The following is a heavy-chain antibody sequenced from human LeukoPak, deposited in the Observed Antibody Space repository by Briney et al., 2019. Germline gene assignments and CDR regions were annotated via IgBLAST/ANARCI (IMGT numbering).Heavy chain of an antibody. CDR3: VRDPGHSGSYTTPFDY. CDR2: ISAYNGNT. CDR1: GYTFTSYG. V-gene: IGHV1-18*01. Sequence: ASVKVSCKASGYTFTSYGISWVRQAPGQGLEWMGWISAYNGNTNYAQKLQGRVTMTTDTSTSTAYMELRSLRSDDTAVYYCVRDPGHSGSYTTPFDYWGQGTLVTVSS. J-gene: IGHJ4*02. D-gene: IGHD1-26*01.